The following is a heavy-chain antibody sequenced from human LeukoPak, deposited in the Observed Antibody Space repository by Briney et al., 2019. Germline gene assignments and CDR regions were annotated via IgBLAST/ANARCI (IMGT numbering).Heavy chain of an antibody. V-gene: IGHV4-34*01. Sequence: PSETLSLTCAVYGGSFSGYYWSWIRQPPGKGLEWIGEINHSGSTNYNPSLKSRVTISVDTSKNQFSLKLSSVTAADTAVYYCARDSYTYGLDYWGQGTLVTVSS. CDR3: ARDSYTYGLDY. CDR1: GGSFSGYY. CDR2: INHSGST. D-gene: IGHD4-17*01. J-gene: IGHJ4*02.